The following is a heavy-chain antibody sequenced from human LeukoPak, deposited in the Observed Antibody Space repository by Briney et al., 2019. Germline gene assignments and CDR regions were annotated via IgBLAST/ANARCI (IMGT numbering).Heavy chain of an antibody. V-gene: IGHV1-2*02. J-gene: IGHJ3*02. Sequence: ASVKVFCKAAGYTFTGYYMHWVGQAPGQGHERMGWSNPNSGGTNYAQKFLGRGTMTRGASISTAYMEPSRLRSDDTAVYYSARDPGGGTFDIWGQGTMVPVSS. CDR1: GYTFTGYY. D-gene: IGHD3-16*01. CDR2: SNPNSGGT. CDR3: ARDPGGGTFDI.